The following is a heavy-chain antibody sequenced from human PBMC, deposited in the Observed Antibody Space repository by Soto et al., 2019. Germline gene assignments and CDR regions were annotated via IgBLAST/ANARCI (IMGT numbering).Heavy chain of an antibody. Sequence: GESLKISCAASGFTFRNYAVSWVRQAPGKGLEWVSAISGSGSSTYYADSARGRFSISRDNSKNTLYLLMNSLRAEDTAVYYCAKDGDYYDFWSGYGLDVWGQGTTVTVSS. CDR3: AKDGDYYDFWSGYGLDV. CDR2: ISGSGSST. D-gene: IGHD3-3*01. J-gene: IGHJ6*02. V-gene: IGHV3-23*01. CDR1: GFTFRNYA.